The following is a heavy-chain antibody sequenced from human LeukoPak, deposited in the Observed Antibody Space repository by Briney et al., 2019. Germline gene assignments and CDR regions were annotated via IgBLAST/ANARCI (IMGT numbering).Heavy chain of an antibody. CDR2: ISAYNGNT. D-gene: IGHD2-2*01. CDR3: ARVVPAAKVRYYYYMDV. V-gene: IGHV1-18*01. Sequence: ASVKVSCKASGYTFTSYGISWVRQAPGQGLEWMGWISAYNGNTNYAQKLQGRVTMTTDTSTSTAYMELRSLRSDDTAVYYCARVVPAAKVRYYYYMDVWGKGTTVTVSS. J-gene: IGHJ6*03. CDR1: GYTFTSYG.